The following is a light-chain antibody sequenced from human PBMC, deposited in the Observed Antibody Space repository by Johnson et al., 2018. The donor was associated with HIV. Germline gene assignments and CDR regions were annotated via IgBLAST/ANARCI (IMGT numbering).Light chain of an antibody. CDR1: SSNIGNNY. CDR2: ENN. CDR3: GTWDSSLSAIYV. V-gene: IGLV1-51*02. J-gene: IGLJ1*01. Sequence: QSVLTQPPSVSVAPGQKVTISCSGSSSNIGNNYVSWYQQLPGTAPKLLIYENNKRPSGIPDRFSGSKSGTSATLGITGLQTGDEADYYCGTWDSSLSAIYVFGTGTKGTVL.